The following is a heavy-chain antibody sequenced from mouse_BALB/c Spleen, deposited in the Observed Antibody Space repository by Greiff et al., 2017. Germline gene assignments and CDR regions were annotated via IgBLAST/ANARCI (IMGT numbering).Heavy chain of an antibody. Sequence: VKLQESGPGLVAPSQSLSITCTVSGFSLTGYGVNWVRQPPGKGLEWLGMIWGDGSTYSNSALKSRLSISKDNSKSQVFLKMNSLQTDDTARYYCARAHRQLGPPDYWGQGTSVTVAS. CDR3: ARAHRQLGPPDY. V-gene: IGHV2-6-7*02. CDR2: IWGDGST. CDR1: GFSLTGYG. D-gene: IGHD3-2*01. J-gene: IGHJ4*01.